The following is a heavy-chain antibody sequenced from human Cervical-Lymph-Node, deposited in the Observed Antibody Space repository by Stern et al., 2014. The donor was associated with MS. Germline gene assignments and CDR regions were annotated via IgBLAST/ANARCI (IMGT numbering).Heavy chain of an antibody. CDR1: GGSVSGYY. CDR3: ARVLPAPRTIDY. J-gene: IGHJ4*02. D-gene: IGHD2-2*01. CDR2: ISTSGRP. Sequence: QVQLQESGPGLVKPSETLSLTCTVSGGSVSGYYWRWIRQAPGKQLEYIGRISTSGRPAYHPPLKSRVSMSVDTSRNQFSLKLSSVTAADTAVYFCARVLPAPRTIDYWGQGTLVTVSS. V-gene: IGHV4-4*07.